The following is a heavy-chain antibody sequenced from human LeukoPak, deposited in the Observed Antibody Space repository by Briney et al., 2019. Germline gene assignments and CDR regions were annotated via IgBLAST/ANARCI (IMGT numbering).Heavy chain of an antibody. CDR1: GFTFTSYA. Sequence: GGSLRLSCAASGFTFTSYAMTWVRQAPGKGLEWVSGISNSGSSTYYADSVKGRFTISRDNSRNTLYLQLSSLRAEDTAVYYCARGTTVDDIQFDYWGQGTLVTVSS. V-gene: IGHV3-23*01. J-gene: IGHJ4*02. D-gene: IGHD4-23*01. CDR3: ARGTTVDDIQFDY. CDR2: ISNSGSST.